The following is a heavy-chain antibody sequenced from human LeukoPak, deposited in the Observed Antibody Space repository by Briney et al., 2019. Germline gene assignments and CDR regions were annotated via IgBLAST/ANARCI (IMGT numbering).Heavy chain of an antibody. CDR3: ARESYGDYYFDY. J-gene: IGHJ4*02. CDR2: ISYDGSNK. Sequence: GGSLRLSCAASGFTFSRYAMHWVRQAPGKGLEWVAVISYDGSNKYYADSVEGRLTISRDNSKNTLYLQMNSLRGEDTAVYYCARESYGDYYFDYWGQGTLVTVSS. D-gene: IGHD4-17*01. CDR1: GFTFSRYA. V-gene: IGHV3-30-3*01.